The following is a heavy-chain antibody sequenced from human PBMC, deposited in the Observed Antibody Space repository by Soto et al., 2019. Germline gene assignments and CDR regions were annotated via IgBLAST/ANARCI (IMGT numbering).Heavy chain of an antibody. V-gene: IGHV1-69*01. CDR2: IMPSLGAP. CDR3: ARGVHIPSYYDF. D-gene: IGHD2-21*01. CDR1: GDTFRRYA. Sequence: QAHLVQSGAEVKKPGSSVKVSCKASGDTFRRYAVSWVRQAPGQGLEWVGGIMPSLGAPNYAQNLQGRVTITEDESTSSVYMEMSSLRSEDTAVYYCARGVHIPSYYDFWGKGILVTVSS. J-gene: IGHJ4*02.